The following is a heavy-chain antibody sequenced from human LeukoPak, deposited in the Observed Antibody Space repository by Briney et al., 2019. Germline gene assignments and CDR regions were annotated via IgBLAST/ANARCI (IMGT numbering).Heavy chain of an antibody. D-gene: IGHD6-19*01. V-gene: IGHV3-74*01. Sequence: PGGSLRLSCAASGFTFSSYWMHWVRQAPGKGLVWVSRINSDGSSTSYADSVKGRFTISRDNAKNTLYLQMNSLRAGDTAVYYCVGAGLGYYYGMDVWGQGTTVTVSS. CDR1: GFTFSSYW. CDR2: INSDGSST. CDR3: VGAGLGYYYGMDV. J-gene: IGHJ6*02.